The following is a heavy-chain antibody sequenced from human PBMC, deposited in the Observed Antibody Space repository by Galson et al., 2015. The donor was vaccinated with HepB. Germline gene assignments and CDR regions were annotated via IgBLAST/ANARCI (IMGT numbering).Heavy chain of an antibody. V-gene: IGHV1-58*01. D-gene: IGHD2-2*01. Sequence: SVKVSCKASGFTFTSSAVQWVRQARGQRLEWIGWIVVGSGNTNYAQKFQERVTITRDMSTSTAYMELSSLRSEDTAVYYCAAPSPSYCSSTFCFYYYYSMDVWGQGTTVTVSS. CDR3: AAPSPSYCSSTFCFYYYYSMDV. J-gene: IGHJ6*02. CDR2: IVVGSGNT. CDR1: GFTFTSSA.